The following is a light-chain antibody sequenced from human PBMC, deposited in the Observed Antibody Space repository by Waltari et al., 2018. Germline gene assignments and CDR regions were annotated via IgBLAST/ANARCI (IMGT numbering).Light chain of an antibody. CDR1: QSVSYYSNNKNY. CDR2: LAS. Sequence: DIVMTQSPDSLTVSLGERATINCRSSQSVSYYSNNKNYLAWYRQKPGQPPKLLISLASTRESGVPDRFSCSGSGTDFTLTISSLQSEDVAVYYCQQYYSTPPTFGQGTKVEIK. CDR3: QQYYSTPPT. V-gene: IGKV4-1*01. J-gene: IGKJ1*01.